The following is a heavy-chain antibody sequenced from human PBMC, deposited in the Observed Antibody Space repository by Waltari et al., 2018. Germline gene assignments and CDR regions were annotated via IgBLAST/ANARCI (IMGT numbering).Heavy chain of an antibody. V-gene: IGHV5-51*01. CDR3: ARAPRGPYYYDSSGYLMDAFDI. Sequence: EVQLVQSGAEVKKPGESLKISCKGSGYSFTSYWIGWVRQMPGKGLEWMGIIYPGDSDTRYSPSFQGQVTSSADKSISTAYLQWSSLKASDTAMYYCARAPRGPYYYDSSGYLMDAFDIWGQGTMVTVSS. J-gene: IGHJ3*02. CDR2: IYPGDSDT. CDR1: GYSFTSYW. D-gene: IGHD3-22*01.